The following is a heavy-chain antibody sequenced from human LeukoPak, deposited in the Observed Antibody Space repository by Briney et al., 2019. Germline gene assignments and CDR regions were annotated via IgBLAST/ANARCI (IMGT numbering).Heavy chain of an antibody. Sequence: PGGSLRLSCAASGFTFSNSAMIWVRQAPGKGLEWVSGVSCSGLRTYYADSVKGRFTISRDNAKNTLYLQMNSLRAEDMAVYYCARETFDPWGQGTLVSVSS. J-gene: IGHJ5*02. CDR3: ARETFDP. V-gene: IGHV3-23*01. CDR2: VSCSGLRT. CDR1: GFTFSNSA.